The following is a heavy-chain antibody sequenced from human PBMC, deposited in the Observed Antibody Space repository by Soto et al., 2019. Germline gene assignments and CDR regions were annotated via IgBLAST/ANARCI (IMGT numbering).Heavy chain of an antibody. CDR3: VRDASSGYRGWWDP. Sequence: XSGQVSLKASCYTFPSYGIIWVRQAPGQGLEWMGLLIPYNGDTIYAQKFQGRVILTTDTATSTAYMELGSLRSDDTAVYYCVRDASSGYRGWWDPWGQGTLVTVSS. V-gene: IGHV1-18*01. CDR2: LIPYNGDT. D-gene: IGHD5-18*01. J-gene: IGHJ5*02. CDR1: CYTFPSYG.